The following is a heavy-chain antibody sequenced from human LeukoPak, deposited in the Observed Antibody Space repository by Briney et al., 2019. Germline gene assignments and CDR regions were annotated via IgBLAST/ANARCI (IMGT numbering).Heavy chain of an antibody. V-gene: IGHV3-30*02. CDR3: AKAIHSSSSGVVDY. CDR1: GFIFSNYA. J-gene: IGHJ4*02. Sequence: GGSLRLSCAASGFIFSNYAMHWVRQAPGKGLEWVTFIRYDGSNKYYAESVKGRFTISRDNSKNTLYLQMNSLRAEDTAVYYCAKAIHSSSSGVVDYWGQGTLVTVSS. CDR2: IRYDGSNK. D-gene: IGHD6-6*01.